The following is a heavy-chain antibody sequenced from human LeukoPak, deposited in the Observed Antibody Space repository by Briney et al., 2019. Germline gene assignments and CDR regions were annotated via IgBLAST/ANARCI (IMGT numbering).Heavy chain of an antibody. D-gene: IGHD3-10*01. CDR1: GFTFSSYG. J-gene: IGHJ3*02. CDR2: ISGSGGST. CDR3: AVAGSGTFDI. Sequence: GGSLRLSCTASGFTFSSYGMSWVRQAPGKGLEWVSAISGSGGSTYYADSVKGRFTISRDNSRNTLSLQMNSLRVEDTAVYYCAVAGSGTFDIWGQGTVVIVSS. V-gene: IGHV3-23*01.